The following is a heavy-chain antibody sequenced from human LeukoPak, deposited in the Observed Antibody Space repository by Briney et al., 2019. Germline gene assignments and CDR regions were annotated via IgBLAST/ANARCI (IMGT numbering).Heavy chain of an antibody. V-gene: IGHV3-23*01. CDR2: ITGSGGDT. D-gene: IGHD3-16*02. CDR3: ARGRITFGGVIVPVDY. J-gene: IGHJ4*02. Sequence: GGSLRLSCAASGFTFSSYAMSWIRQAPGEGLEWVSAITGSGGDTYHAESVKGRFTISRDNSKNTLYLQMNSLRAEDTAVYYCARGRITFGGVIVPVDYWGQGTLVTVSS. CDR1: GFTFSSYA.